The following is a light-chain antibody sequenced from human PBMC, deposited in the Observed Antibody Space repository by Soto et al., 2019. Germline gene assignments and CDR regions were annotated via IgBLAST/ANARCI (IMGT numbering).Light chain of an antibody. CDR1: QSVSSN. CDR2: GAS. Sequence: EIVMTQSPATLSVSPGERATLSCRASQSVSSNLAWFQQKPGQAPRLLTYGASTRATGIPARFSGSGSGTDFTLTISRLEPEDFAVYYCQQYGSSSWTFGQGTKVDIK. CDR3: QQYGSSSWT. V-gene: IGKV3-15*01. J-gene: IGKJ1*01.